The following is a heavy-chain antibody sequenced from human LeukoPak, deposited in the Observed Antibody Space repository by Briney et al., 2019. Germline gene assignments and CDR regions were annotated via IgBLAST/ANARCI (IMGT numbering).Heavy chain of an antibody. CDR1: GFTFRNYA. CDR3: AKDVSLHFYSTSGFDS. D-gene: IGHD2-15*01. V-gene: IGHV3-23*01. Sequence: GGSLRLSCTASGFTFRNYAMSWVRQAPGKGLQWVSGISGSGGSTYYADSLKGRSTISRDNSKNTLYLQMNSLRVEDSAIYYCAKDVSLHFYSTSGFDSWGQGTLVIASS. CDR2: ISGSGGST. J-gene: IGHJ4*02.